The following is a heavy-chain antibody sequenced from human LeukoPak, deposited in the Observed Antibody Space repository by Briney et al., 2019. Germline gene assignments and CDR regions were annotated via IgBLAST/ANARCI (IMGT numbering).Heavy chain of an antibody. D-gene: IGHD3-10*01. CDR3: ARYDSDGSTNWFDP. V-gene: IGHV4-39*01. Sequence: PSETLSLTCTVSGGSISSSSYYWGWLRQPPGQGLEWIGSIYYSGTTYYNPSLKSRVTISVDTSKNQFSLKLSSVTAADTAVYYCARYDSDGSTNWFDPWGQGTLVTVSS. CDR2: IYYSGTT. J-gene: IGHJ5*02. CDR1: GGSISSSSYY.